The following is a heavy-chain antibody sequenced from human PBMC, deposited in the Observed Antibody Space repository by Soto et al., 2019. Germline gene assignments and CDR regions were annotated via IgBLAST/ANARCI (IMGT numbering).Heavy chain of an antibody. CDR2: IYYSGST. CDR3: ARGIQLWPITYYFEY. Sequence: SETLSLTSTLSGGSISTYYWSSTRQPPGKRLECIGYIYYSGSTNYNPSLKSRVPISVDTSKNQFSLKPSSVTAADPAVYYCARGIQLWPITYYFEYWGQGTLVTVSS. J-gene: IGHJ4*02. D-gene: IGHD5-18*01. V-gene: IGHV4-59*01. CDR1: GGSISTYY.